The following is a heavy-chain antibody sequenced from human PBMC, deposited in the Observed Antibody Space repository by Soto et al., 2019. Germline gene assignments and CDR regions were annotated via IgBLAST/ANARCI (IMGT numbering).Heavy chain of an antibody. J-gene: IGHJ4*02. CDR2: IDCRGGTT. Sequence: QVQLVQSGAEVKKPGATVKLSCKASGYTFTSSHMHWVRQVPGQGLEWMGVIDCRGGTTSYTQKFQRRVTMITDASTSTVYMYLDSLRSEDTAVYYCTRAGDGDAWDVLLDYWGQGTLVTVSS. D-gene: IGHD2-21*01. V-gene: IGHV1-46*03. CDR3: TRAGDGDAWDVLLDY. CDR1: GYTFTSSH.